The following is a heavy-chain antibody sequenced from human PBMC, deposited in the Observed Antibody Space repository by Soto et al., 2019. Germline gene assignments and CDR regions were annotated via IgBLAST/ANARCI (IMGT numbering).Heavy chain of an antibody. CDR3: AKSGDFGRYFYYMDV. CDR2: IIGSGDNT. J-gene: IGHJ6*03. Sequence: GGSLRLSCAASGFTFSSYAMNWVRQAPGKGLEWVSAIIGSGDNTYYADSVKGRFTISRDNSKNTLSLQMNSLRAEDTAVYYCAKSGDFGRYFYYMDVWGKGTTVTVSS. CDR1: GFTFSSYA. D-gene: IGHD4-17*01. V-gene: IGHV3-23*01.